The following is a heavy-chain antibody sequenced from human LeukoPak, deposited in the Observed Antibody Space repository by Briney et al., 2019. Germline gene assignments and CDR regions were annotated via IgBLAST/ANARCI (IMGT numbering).Heavy chain of an antibody. CDR3: ARDYEDTAMADAFDI. CDR2: ISYDGSNK. J-gene: IGHJ3*02. CDR1: GFTFSSYA. D-gene: IGHD5-18*01. Sequence: GRSLRLSCAASGFTFSSYAMHWVRQAPGKGLEWVAVISYDGSNKYYADSVKGRFTISRDNSKNTLYLQMNSLRAGDTAVYYCARDYEDTAMADAFDIWGKGKMVTVSS. V-gene: IGHV3-30-3*01.